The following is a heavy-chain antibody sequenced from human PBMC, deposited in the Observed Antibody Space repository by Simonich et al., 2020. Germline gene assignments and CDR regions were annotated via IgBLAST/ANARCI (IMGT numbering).Heavy chain of an antibody. J-gene: IGHJ5*02. Sequence: QVQLQESGPGLVKPSETLSLTCAVSGYSISSGYYWGWIRQPPGKGLEWIGSIYHSEGTYDNPSLKSRVTISVDTSKNQFSLKLSSVTAADTAVYYCARDPGLTGTTSWFDPWGQGTLVTVSS. CDR2: IYHSEGT. CDR1: GYSISSGYY. CDR3: ARDPGLTGTTSWFDP. V-gene: IGHV4-38-2*02. D-gene: IGHD1-1*01.